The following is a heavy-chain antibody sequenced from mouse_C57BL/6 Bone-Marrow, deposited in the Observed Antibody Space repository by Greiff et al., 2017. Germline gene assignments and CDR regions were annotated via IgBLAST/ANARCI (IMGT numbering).Heavy chain of an antibody. Sequence: EVQLQQSGAELVKPGASVKLSCTASGFNIKDYYMHWVKQRTEQGLEWIGRIDPEDGETKYAPKFQGKATITAATSSNTAYLQLSSLTSEDSAVYFCARVGIYYDYDEDYYYAMDYWGQGTSVTVSS. D-gene: IGHD2-4*01. CDR2: IDPEDGET. V-gene: IGHV14-2*01. CDR1: GFNIKDYY. CDR3: ARVGIYYDYDEDYYYAMDY. J-gene: IGHJ4*01.